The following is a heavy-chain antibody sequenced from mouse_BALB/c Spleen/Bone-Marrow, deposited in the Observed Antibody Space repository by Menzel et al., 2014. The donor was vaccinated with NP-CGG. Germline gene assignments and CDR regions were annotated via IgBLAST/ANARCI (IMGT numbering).Heavy chain of an antibody. D-gene: IGHD1-2*01. V-gene: IGHV5-4*02. CDR1: GFTFSDYY. CDR3: ARVVTTATLYWYFDV. Sequence: EVKLVESGGGLVKPGGSLKLSCAASGFTFSDYYMYWVRQTPEKRLEWVATISDGGSYTYYPDSVKGRFTNSRDNAKNNLYLQMSSLKSEDTAMYYCARVVTTATLYWYFDVWGAGTTVTVSS. J-gene: IGHJ1*01. CDR2: ISDGGSYT.